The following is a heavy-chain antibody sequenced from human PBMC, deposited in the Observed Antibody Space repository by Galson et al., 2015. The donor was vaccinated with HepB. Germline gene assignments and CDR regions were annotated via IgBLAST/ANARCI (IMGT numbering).Heavy chain of an antibody. J-gene: IGHJ4*02. Sequence: SLRLSCAASGFTFSSYAMSWVRQAPGKGLEWVSTISGGGGSTYYADSVKGRFTISRDNSKNTLYLRMNSLRAEDTAVYYCASEGDFVVVPTAPHYPPDYWGQGTLVTVSS. CDR3: ASEGDFVVVPTAPHYPPDY. CDR2: ISGGGGST. CDR1: GFTFSSYA. D-gene: IGHD2-2*01. V-gene: IGHV3-23*01.